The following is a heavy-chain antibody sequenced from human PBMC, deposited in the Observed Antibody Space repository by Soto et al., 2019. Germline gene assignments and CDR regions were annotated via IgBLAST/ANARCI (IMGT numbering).Heavy chain of an antibody. D-gene: IGHD3-22*01. V-gene: IGHV3-15*07. CDR2: IKSKTDGGTT. CDR1: GFTFSNAW. J-gene: IGHJ4*02. CDR3: TAFLYYYDSCGSDRWDF. Sequence: EVQLVESGGGLVKPGGSLRLSCAASGFTFSNAWMNWVRQAPGKGLEWVGRIKSKTDGGTTDYAAPVKGRFTISRDDSNITLARQMTSRQPEDTVVYFCTAFLYYYDSCGSDRWDFWGQGPLVTVSS.